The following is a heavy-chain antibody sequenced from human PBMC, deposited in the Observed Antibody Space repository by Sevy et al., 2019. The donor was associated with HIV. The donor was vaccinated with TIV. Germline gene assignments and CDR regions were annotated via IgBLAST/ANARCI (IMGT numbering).Heavy chain of an antibody. Sequence: GGSLRLSCAASGFTFSSYSMNWVRQAPGKGLEWVSSISSSSSYIYYADSVKGRFTISRDNAKNSLYLQMNSLRAEDTAVYYCARDVKDSCGSANSMEDYWGQGTLVTVSS. CDR3: ARDVKDSCGSANSMEDY. CDR1: GFTFSSYS. CDR2: ISSSSSYI. J-gene: IGHJ4*02. V-gene: IGHV3-21*01. D-gene: IGHD3-22*01.